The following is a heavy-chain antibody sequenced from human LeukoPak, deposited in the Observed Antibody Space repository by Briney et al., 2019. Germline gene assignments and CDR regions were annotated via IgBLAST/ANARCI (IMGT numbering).Heavy chain of an antibody. CDR1: GGSFSGYY. J-gene: IGHJ5*02. D-gene: IGHD2-2*01. CDR2: INHSGST. CDR3: ARGRDIVVIPGAANWFDP. V-gene: IGHV4-34*01. Sequence: SETLSLTCAVYGGSFSGYYWSWIRQPPGKGLEWIGEINHSGSTNYNPSLKSRVTISVDTSKNQFSLKLSSVTAADTAVYYCARGRDIVVIPGAANWFDPWGQGTLVTVSS.